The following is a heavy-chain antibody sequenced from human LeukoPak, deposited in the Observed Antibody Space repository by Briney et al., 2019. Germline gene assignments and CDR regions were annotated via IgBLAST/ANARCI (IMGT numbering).Heavy chain of an antibody. J-gene: IGHJ5*02. D-gene: IGHD5-24*01. CDR1: GFTFDDYG. CDR2: INWNGEYI. V-gene: IGHV3-20*04. Sequence: GGSLRLSWAASGFTFDDYGMNWVRQAPGKGLEWVSGINWNGEYIGYADSVKGRFTISRDSAKTSLYLQMNSLRAEDTACYYCVRVLYTANYPRRFDPWGQGTLVTVSS. CDR3: VRVLYTANYPRRFDP.